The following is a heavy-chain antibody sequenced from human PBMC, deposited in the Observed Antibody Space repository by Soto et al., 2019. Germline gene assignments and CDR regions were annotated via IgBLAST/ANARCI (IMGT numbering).Heavy chain of an antibody. CDR3: ARGTSAMIVVVPADY. Sequence: ASVKVSCKASGYTFTSYGISWVRQAPGQGLEWMGWISAYNGNTNYAQKLQGRVTMTTDTSTSTAYMELGSLRSDDTAVYYCARGTSAMIVVVPADYWGQGTLVTVSS. V-gene: IGHV1-18*04. CDR2: ISAYNGNT. CDR1: GYTFTSYG. D-gene: IGHD3-22*01. J-gene: IGHJ4*02.